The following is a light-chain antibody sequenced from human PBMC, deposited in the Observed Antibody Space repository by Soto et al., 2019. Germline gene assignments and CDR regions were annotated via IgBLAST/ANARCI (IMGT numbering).Light chain of an antibody. CDR1: SSDVGAYNF. CDR2: DVR. V-gene: IGLV2-14*01. CDR3: SSYSTSSTVV. J-gene: IGLJ1*01. Sequence: QSVLTQPASVSGSPGQSITISCTGTSSDVGAYNFVSWYHQHPGKVPKLMIFDVRHRPSGVSTRFSGSKSGNTASLTISGLQAEYEADYFCSSYSTSSTVVFGTGTKVTVL.